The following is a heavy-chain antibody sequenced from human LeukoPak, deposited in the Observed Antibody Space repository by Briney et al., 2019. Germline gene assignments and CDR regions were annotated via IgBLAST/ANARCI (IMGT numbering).Heavy chain of an antibody. CDR2: IYYSGRT. CDR1: GGSISSSSYY. J-gene: IGHJ6*02. D-gene: IGHD3-10*01. V-gene: IGHV4-39*01. Sequence: SETLSLTCNVSGGSISSSSYYWGWIRQPPGKGLEWIGSIYYSGRTYYNRSPKSRVTISVDTSKNQFSLKLSSVTAAAPPVYYRARHPDYYGSMRRINYGMDVWGQGTTVTVSS. CDR3: ARHPDYYGSMRRINYGMDV.